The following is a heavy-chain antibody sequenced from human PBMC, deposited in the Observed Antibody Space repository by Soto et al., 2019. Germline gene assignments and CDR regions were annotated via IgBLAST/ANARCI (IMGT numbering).Heavy chain of an antibody. Sequence: GESLKISCKASGYTFTSSGISGVRQAPGQGLEWMAWISANTGNTNYAQNLQGRVTVTTDTSTSTAYMELRGLRSDDSAVYYCTRCGHWTYASGYWGQGTLVPVSS. CDR1: GYTFTSSG. J-gene: IGHJ4*02. CDR2: ISANTGNT. D-gene: IGHD1-7*01. CDR3: TRCGHWTYASGY. V-gene: IGHV1-18*01.